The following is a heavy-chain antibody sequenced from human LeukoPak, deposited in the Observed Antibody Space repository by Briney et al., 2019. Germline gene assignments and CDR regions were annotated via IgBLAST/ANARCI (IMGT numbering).Heavy chain of an antibody. Sequence: ASVKVSCKASGYTFTGYYMHWVRQAPGQGLEWMGWINPNSGGTNYAQKFQGRVTMTRDTSISTAYMELSRLRSDDTAVYYCARGRGYYDRRTGEDAFDIWGQGTMVTVSS. CDR2: INPNSGGT. CDR1: GYTFTGYY. J-gene: IGHJ3*02. V-gene: IGHV1-2*02. CDR3: ARGRGYYDRRTGEDAFDI. D-gene: IGHD3-22*01.